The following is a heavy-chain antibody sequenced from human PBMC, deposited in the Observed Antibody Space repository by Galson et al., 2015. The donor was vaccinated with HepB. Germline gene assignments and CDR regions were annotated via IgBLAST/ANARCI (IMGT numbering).Heavy chain of an antibody. Sequence: SVKVSCKASGYTFTSYYIHWVRQAPGQGLEWMGIINPSGGSTSYAQKFQGRVTMTRDTSTSIVYMELSSLRSEDTAVYYCARVNAAFYYYYGMDVWGQGTTVTVSS. D-gene: IGHD6-13*01. CDR2: INPSGGST. J-gene: IGHJ6*02. CDR3: ARVNAAFYYYYGMDV. CDR1: GYTFTSYY. V-gene: IGHV1-46*03.